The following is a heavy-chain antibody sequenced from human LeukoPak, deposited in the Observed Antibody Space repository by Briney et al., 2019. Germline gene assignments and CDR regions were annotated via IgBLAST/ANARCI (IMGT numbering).Heavy chain of an antibody. V-gene: IGHV4-34*01. CDR1: GGSFSGYY. J-gene: IGHJ6*03. CDR3: ARVYGDYYYYYMDV. Sequence: SETLSLTCAVYGGSFSGYYWTWIRQPPGKGLEWIGSIYHSGSTYYNPSLKSRVTISVDTSKNQFSLKLSSVTAADTAVYYCARVYGDYYYYYMDVWGKGTTVTVSS. D-gene: IGHD4-17*01. CDR2: IYHSGST.